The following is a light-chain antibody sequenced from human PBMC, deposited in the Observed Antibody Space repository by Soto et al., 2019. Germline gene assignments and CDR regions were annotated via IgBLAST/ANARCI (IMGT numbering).Light chain of an antibody. CDR2: DAS. CDR1: QSVASNY. V-gene: IGKV3-20*01. J-gene: IGKJ5*01. Sequence: ESVLTQSPGTLSLSPGERATLSCRASQSVASNYVAWYQQKPGQAPRLLFYDASTRATGIPDRFSGSGSGTDFTLTVRRLESEDFAVYYCQHYDSASIPLGQVPRLE. CDR3: QHYDSASIP.